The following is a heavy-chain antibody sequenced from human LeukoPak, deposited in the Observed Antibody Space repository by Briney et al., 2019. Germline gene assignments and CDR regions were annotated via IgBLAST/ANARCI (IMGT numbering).Heavy chain of an antibody. V-gene: IGHV1-24*01. CDR3: ATGDVYDYVWGSYPRY. D-gene: IGHD3-16*01. Sequence: ASVKVSCKVSGYTLTELSMHWVRQAPGKGLEWMGGFDREDGETIYAETFQGRVTMTEDTSTDTAYMQLSSLRSEDTAVYYCATGDVYDYVWGSYPRYWGQGTRVSVSS. CDR1: GYTLTELS. CDR2: FDREDGET. J-gene: IGHJ4*02.